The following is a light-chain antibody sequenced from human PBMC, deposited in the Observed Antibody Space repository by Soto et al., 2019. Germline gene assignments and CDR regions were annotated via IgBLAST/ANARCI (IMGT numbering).Light chain of an antibody. V-gene: IGKV3-20*01. J-gene: IGKJ2*01. Sequence: ETMLTQFPGTLSLSPGEGATLSCRASQSVSSSHLAWYQRKPGQAPRLLIYGASSRATGIPDRFSGRGSGTDFTLTIIRLEPEDFAVYYCQQYDGSEYTFGQGTKVDIK. CDR2: GAS. CDR3: QQYDGSEYT. CDR1: QSVSSSH.